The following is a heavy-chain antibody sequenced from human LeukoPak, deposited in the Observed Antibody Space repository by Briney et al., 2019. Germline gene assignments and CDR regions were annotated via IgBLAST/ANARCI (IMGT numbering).Heavy chain of an antibody. Sequence: APVKVSCKASGYAFTSYDINWVRQATGQGLEWMGWMNPNSGNTGYAQKFQGRVTMTRNTSISTAYMELSSLRSEDTAVYYCARGKIGSSGWFPFVYWGQGTLVTVSS. CDR3: ARGKIGSSGWFPFVY. J-gene: IGHJ4*02. V-gene: IGHV1-8*01. CDR1: GYAFTSYD. D-gene: IGHD6-19*01. CDR2: MNPNSGNT.